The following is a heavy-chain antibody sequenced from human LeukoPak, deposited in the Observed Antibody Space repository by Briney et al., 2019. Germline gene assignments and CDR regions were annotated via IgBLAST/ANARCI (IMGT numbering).Heavy chain of an antibody. Sequence: GGSLRLSCAASGFTFSNAWMSWVRQAPGKGLEWVGRIKSKTDGGTTDYAAPVKGRFTISRDDSKNTLHLQMNSLKTEDTAVYYCTTDTVWSGNDYWGQGTLVTVSS. J-gene: IGHJ4*02. CDR3: TTDTVWSGNDY. D-gene: IGHD3-3*01. CDR2: IKSKTDGGTT. V-gene: IGHV3-15*01. CDR1: GFTFSNAW.